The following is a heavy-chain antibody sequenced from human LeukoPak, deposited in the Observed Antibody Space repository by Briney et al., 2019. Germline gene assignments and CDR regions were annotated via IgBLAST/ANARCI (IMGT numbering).Heavy chain of an antibody. CDR3: ARNLRGGGYYYYYMGV. J-gene: IGHJ6*03. D-gene: IGHD3-16*01. CDR2: IYYSGGT. V-gene: IGHV4-59*01. CDR1: GGSINNYY. Sequence: SETLSLTCTVSGGSINNYYWSWIRQPPGKGLEWVAYIYYSGGTNYNPSLKSRVTISVDTSKNQFSLKLRSVTAADTAVYYCARNLRGGGYYYYYMGVWGKGTTVTVSS.